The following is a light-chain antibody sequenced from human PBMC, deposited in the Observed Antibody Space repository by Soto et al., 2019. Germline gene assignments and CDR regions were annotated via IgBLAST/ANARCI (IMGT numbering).Light chain of an antibody. J-gene: IGLJ3*02. CDR2: GNS. Sequence: IGAGYDVHWYQQLPGTAPKLLISGNSNRPSGVPDRFSGSKSGTSASLAITGLQAEDEADYYCQSYDSSLSGWVFGAGTKLTVL. CDR3: QSYDSSLSGWV. CDR1: IGAGYD. V-gene: IGLV1-40*01.